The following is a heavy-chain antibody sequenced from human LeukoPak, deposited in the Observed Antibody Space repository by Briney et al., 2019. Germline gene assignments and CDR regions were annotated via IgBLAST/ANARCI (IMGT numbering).Heavy chain of an antibody. J-gene: IGHJ4*02. V-gene: IGHV3-30*04. CDR3: ARGVSSSGPQRY. CDR1: GFTFSSYA. D-gene: IGHD3-22*01. CDR2: ISYDGSNK. Sequence: GGSLRLSCAASGFTFSSYAMHWVRQAPGKGLEWVAVISYDGSNKYYADSVKGRFTISRDNSKNTLYLQMNSPRAEDTAVYYCARGVSSSGPQRYWGQGTLVTVSS.